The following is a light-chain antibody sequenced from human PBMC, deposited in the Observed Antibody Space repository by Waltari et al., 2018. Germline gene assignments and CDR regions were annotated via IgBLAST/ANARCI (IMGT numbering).Light chain of an antibody. J-gene: IGLJ3*02. CDR3: SSFTRSSTWV. V-gene: IGLV2-14*01. CDR1: SSDIGYYNY. Sequence: QSALTQPASVSGSPGQSITIPCTGTSSDIGYYNYVSWYQQPPGKAPNLIISEVTNRPSGVSNRFSGSKSGNTASLTISGLQAEDECDYYCSSFTRSSTWVFGGGTKLTVL. CDR2: EVT.